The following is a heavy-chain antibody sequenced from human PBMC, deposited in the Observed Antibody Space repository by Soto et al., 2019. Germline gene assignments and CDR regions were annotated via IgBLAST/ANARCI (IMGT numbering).Heavy chain of an antibody. CDR3: ARRLGHCSSTSCYKGRSNWFDP. CDR1: GGSISSSSYY. V-gene: IGHV4-39*01. Sequence: QLQLQESGPGLVKPSETLSLTCTVSGGSISSSSYYWGWIRQPPGKGLEWIGSIYYSGSTYYNPSLKSRVTMSVDTSKDQFALKLSSVTAADTAVYYCARRLGHCSSTSCYKGRSNWFDPWGQGTLVTVSS. D-gene: IGHD2-2*02. J-gene: IGHJ5*02. CDR2: IYYSGST.